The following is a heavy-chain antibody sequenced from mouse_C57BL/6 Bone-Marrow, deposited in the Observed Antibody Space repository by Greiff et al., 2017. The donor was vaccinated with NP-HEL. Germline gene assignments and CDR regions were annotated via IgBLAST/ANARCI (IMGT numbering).Heavy chain of an antibody. D-gene: IGHD1-1*01. CDR1: GYAFSSSW. Sequence: VQVVESGPELVKPGASVKISCKASGYAFSSSWMNWVKQRPGKGLEWIGRIYPGDGDTNYNGKFKGKATLTADKSSSTAYMQLSSLTSEDSAVYFCAREVYYGTDFDYWGQGTTLTVSS. CDR2: IYPGDGDT. J-gene: IGHJ2*01. V-gene: IGHV1-82*01. CDR3: AREVYYGTDFDY.